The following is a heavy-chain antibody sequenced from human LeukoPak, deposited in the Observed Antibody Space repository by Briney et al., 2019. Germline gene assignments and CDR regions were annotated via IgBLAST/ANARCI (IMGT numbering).Heavy chain of an antibody. CDR2: IWYDGSNK. Sequence: GGSLRLSCAASGFTFSSYGMHWVRQAPGKGLEWVAVIWYDGSNKYYAESVKGRFTISRDNSKNTLYLQMKSLRAEDTAVYYCAKDPGNLRDPNDAFDIWGQGTMVTVSS. J-gene: IGHJ3*02. V-gene: IGHV3-33*06. CDR1: GFTFSSYG. D-gene: IGHD4-23*01. CDR3: AKDPGNLRDPNDAFDI.